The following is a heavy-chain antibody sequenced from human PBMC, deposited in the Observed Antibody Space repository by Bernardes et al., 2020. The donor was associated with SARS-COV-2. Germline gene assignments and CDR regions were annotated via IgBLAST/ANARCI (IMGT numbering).Heavy chain of an antibody. CDR3: AKDRLITMIVVVITTGLDY. CDR1: GFTFSSYA. J-gene: IGHJ4*02. D-gene: IGHD3-22*01. CDR2: ISGSGGST. V-gene: IGHV3-23*01. Sequence: GGSLRLSCAASGFTFSSYAMSWVRQAPGKGLEWVSAISGSGGSTYYADSVKGRFTISRDNSKNTLYLQMNSLRAEDTAVYYCAKDRLITMIVVVITTGLDYWDQGTLVTVSS.